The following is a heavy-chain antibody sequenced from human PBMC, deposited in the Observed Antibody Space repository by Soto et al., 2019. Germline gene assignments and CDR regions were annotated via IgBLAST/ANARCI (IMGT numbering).Heavy chain of an antibody. Sequence: QVQLVESGGGVVQPGRSLRLSCAASGFTFSDYGLHWVRQAPGKGLQWVALISYDGSNEYYADSVKGRFTISRDNSNNPLYLEMNSPRAEDTALYYCAKCKSLEVPDYTFWSGPDFWGQGTLVTVSS. D-gene: IGHD3-3*01. CDR3: AKCKSLEVPDYTFWSGPDF. CDR1: GFTFSDYG. CDR2: ISYDGSNE. V-gene: IGHV3-30*18. J-gene: IGHJ4*02.